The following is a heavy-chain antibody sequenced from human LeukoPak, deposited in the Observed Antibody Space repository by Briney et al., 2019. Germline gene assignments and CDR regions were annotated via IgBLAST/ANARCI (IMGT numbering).Heavy chain of an antibody. D-gene: IGHD3-22*01. CDR2: IWYDGSNK. Sequence: PGGSLRLSCAASGFTFSSYGMPWVRQAPGKGLEWVAVIWYDGSNKYYADSVKGRFTISRDNSKNTLYLQMNSLRAEDTAVYYCARDYYDSSGYYYGTKNAFDIWGQGTMVTVSS. CDR3: ARDYYDSSGYYYGTKNAFDI. V-gene: IGHV3-33*01. J-gene: IGHJ3*02. CDR1: GFTFSSYG.